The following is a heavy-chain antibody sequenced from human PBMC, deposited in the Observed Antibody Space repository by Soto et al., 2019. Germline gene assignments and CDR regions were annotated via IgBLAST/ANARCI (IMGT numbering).Heavy chain of an antibody. V-gene: IGHV4-39*01. Sequence: PSETLSLTCTVSGGSISRSSYYWGWIRQPPGKRLEWIGSFSSSGRTYLNPSLKSRVTISLDTSRNQFSLKLRSVTAADAAVYYCARPLSEVVSVAALNWFDPWGQGTLVTVSS. CDR2: FSSSGRT. CDR3: ARPLSEVVSVAALNWFDP. CDR1: GGSISRSSYY. J-gene: IGHJ5*02.